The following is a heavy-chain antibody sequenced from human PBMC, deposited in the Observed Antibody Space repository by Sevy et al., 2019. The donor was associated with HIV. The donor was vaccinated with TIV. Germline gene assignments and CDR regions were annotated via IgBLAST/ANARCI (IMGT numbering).Heavy chain of an antibody. V-gene: IGHV3-23*01. J-gene: IGHJ4*02. CDR3: VKDYMFAADWAPDS. Sequence: GGSLRLSCAASGFTFNNYAMSWVRQPPGKGLEWVSGLIENGVDTYYSDSVRGRFTIPRDNSKNTLYLQMNSLRAEDTAIYYCVKDYMFAADWAPDSWGQGTLVTVSS. CDR1: GFTFNNYA. D-gene: IGHD3-10*02. CDR2: LIENGVDT.